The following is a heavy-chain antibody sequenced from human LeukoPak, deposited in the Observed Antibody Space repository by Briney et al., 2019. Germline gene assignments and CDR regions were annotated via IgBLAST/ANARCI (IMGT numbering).Heavy chain of an antibody. J-gene: IGHJ6*02. CDR3: ARSEAAVYGMDV. CDR1: GYTFTGYY. Sequence: ASVKVSCKASGYTFTGYYMHWVRQAPGQGLEWMGWINPNSGGTNYAQKFQGRVTMTRDTSISTAYMELSRLRSDDTAVYYCARSEAAVYGMDVWGQGTTVTVSS. V-gene: IGHV1-2*02. D-gene: IGHD6-13*01. CDR2: INPNSGGT.